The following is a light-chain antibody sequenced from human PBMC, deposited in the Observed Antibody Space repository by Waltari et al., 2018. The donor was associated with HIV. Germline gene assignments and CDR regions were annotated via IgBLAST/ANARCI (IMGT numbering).Light chain of an antibody. J-gene: IGLJ3*02. CDR3: QAWDGSNGV. CDR1: KLEDKY. CDR2: KDR. V-gene: IGLV3-1*01. Sequence: SYELTQPPSVSVSPGQTASITCSGDKLEDKYVCWYQQKPGQSPGLVLYKDRERPSGIPQRFSGSNFGNTATLTISGTQATDEADYFCQAWDGSNGVFGGGTKLTVL.